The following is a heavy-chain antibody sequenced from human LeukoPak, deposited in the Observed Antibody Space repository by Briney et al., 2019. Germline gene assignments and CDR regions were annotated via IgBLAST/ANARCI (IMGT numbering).Heavy chain of an antibody. CDR3: ARSIGGVIVEDAFDI. D-gene: IGHD3-16*02. J-gene: IGHJ3*02. Sequence: SETLSLTCTVSGGSISSYYWSWIRQPPGKGLEWIGYIYYSGSTNYNPSLKSRVTISVDTSKNQFSPKLSSVTAADTAVYYCARSIGGVIVEDAFDIWGQGTMVTVSS. V-gene: IGHV4-59*01. CDR1: GGSISSYY. CDR2: IYYSGST.